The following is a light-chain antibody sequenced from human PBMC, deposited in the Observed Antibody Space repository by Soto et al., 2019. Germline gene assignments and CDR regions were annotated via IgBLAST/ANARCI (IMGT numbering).Light chain of an antibody. CDR3: QQYNNWPPVT. V-gene: IGKV3-15*01. J-gene: IGKJ5*01. CDR2: GAS. Sequence: EIVMTQSPVTLSVSPGERVTLSCRASQSVSNNLAWYQQKSGQAPRLLIYGASTSVTGIPARFSGSGSGTEFTLTISSLQSEDFAVYYCQQYNNWPPVTFGQGTRLDIK. CDR1: QSVSNN.